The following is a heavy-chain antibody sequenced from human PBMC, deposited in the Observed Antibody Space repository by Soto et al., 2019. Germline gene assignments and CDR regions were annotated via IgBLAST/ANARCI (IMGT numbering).Heavy chain of an antibody. D-gene: IGHD2-8*01. Sequence: RSLRLSCAASGINFNDYWMSWVRQAPGKGLEWVANIKEDGSSKYYVDSVKGRFTISRDNAKNSLYLQMNSLRAEDTALYYCASEKWYVFDHWGQGTPLTVSS. V-gene: IGHV3-7*03. CDR1: GINFNDYW. J-gene: IGHJ4*02. CDR2: IKEDGSSK. CDR3: ASEKWYVFDH.